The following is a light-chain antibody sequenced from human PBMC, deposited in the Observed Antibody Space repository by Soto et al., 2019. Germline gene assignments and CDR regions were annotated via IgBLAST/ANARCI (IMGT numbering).Light chain of an antibody. V-gene: IGLV3-21*02. CDR2: DDS. CDR1: NIGSKS. CDR3: ATWDDSLNGPV. Sequence: SYELTQPPSVSVAPGQTAWITCGGNNIGSKSVHWYQQKPGQAPVLVVYDDSDRPSGIPERFSGSKSGTSASLAISGLQSEDEADYYCATWDDSLNGPVFGGGTKLTVL. J-gene: IGLJ3*02.